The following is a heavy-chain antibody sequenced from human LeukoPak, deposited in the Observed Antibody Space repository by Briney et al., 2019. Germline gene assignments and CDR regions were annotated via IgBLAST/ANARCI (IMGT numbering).Heavy chain of an antibody. Sequence: PVGSLRLSCAAFGFTFSGSAMHWVRQSSGKGLGWVGRIRKKADNYATAYTASVKGRFTISRDDSKNTAYLQMNSLKTEDTAVYYCVPTYFSDSSTFYPDYWGQGTLVTVSS. CDR2: IRKKADNYAT. D-gene: IGHD3-22*01. V-gene: IGHV3-73*01. CDR3: VPTYFSDSSTFYPDY. CDR1: GFTFSGSA. J-gene: IGHJ4*02.